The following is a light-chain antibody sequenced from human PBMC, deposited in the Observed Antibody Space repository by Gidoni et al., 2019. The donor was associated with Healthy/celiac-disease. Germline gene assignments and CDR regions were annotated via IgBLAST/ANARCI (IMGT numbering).Light chain of an antibody. V-gene: IGLV2-8*01. Sequence: QSALTQPPSASGSPGQSVTNTCTGTSSDVGGYNYVSWYQQHPGKAPKLMIYEVSKRPSGVPDRCAGSKSGNTASLTVSGLQAEDEADYYCSSYAGSNNFVVFGGGTKLTV. CDR3: SSYAGSNNFVV. J-gene: IGLJ2*01. CDR1: SSDVGGYNY. CDR2: EVS.